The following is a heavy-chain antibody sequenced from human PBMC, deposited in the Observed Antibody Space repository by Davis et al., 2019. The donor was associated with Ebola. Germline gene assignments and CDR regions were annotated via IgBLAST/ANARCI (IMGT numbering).Heavy chain of an antibody. D-gene: IGHD6-19*01. CDR2: LFYTGDT. Sequence: SETLSLTCTVSGGSIRSDYWSWIRQPPGKGLEWIGYLFYTGDTNYNPSLKSRVTILVDTSKNQFSLKLSSVTAADTAVYYCARDSGWGIYNPFDYWGQGTLVTISS. J-gene: IGHJ4*02. CDR3: ARDSGWGIYNPFDY. CDR1: GGSIRSDY. V-gene: IGHV4-59*12.